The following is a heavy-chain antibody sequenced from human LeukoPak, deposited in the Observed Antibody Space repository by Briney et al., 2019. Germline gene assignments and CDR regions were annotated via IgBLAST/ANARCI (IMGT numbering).Heavy chain of an antibody. V-gene: IGHV3-49*03. CDR3: TRDRGYSSSYFDY. D-gene: IGHD6-13*01. Sequence: PGGSLRLSCTASGLTFGDYAMSWFRHAPGKGLVWVGFIRSKAYGGTTEYAASVKGRFTISRDDSKSIAYLQMNSLKTEDTAVYYCTRDRGYSSSYFDYWGQGTLVTVSS. J-gene: IGHJ4*02. CDR2: IRSKAYGGTT. CDR1: GLTFGDYA.